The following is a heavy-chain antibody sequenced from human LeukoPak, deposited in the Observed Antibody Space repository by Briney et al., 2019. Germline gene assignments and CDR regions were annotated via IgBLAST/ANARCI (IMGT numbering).Heavy chain of an antibody. CDR1: GYSISSGYY. Sequence: PSEILSLTCTVSGYSISSGYYWGWIRPPPGKGLEWIGSIYHSGSTYYNPSLKSRVTISVDTSKNQFSLKLSSVTAADTAVYYCARYYYDSSGWAFDYWGQGTLVTVSS. D-gene: IGHD3-22*01. CDR3: ARYYYDSSGWAFDY. V-gene: IGHV4-38-2*02. CDR2: IYHSGST. J-gene: IGHJ4*02.